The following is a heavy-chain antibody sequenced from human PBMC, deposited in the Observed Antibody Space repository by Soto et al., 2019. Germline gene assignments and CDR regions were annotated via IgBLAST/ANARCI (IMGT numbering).Heavy chain of an antibody. J-gene: IGHJ4*02. CDR3: ARGGVSTRTFDY. V-gene: IGHV5-51*01. D-gene: IGHD3-3*01. CDR1: GYNFAGYW. CDR2: IYPNDSDT. Sequence: GESLKISCKGSGYNFAGYWIAWVRQMPGKGLELMGIIYPNDSDTRYRPSFQGQVTISADKSISSAYLQWSSLRASDTAMYYCARGGVSTRTFDYWGQGTTVTVSS.